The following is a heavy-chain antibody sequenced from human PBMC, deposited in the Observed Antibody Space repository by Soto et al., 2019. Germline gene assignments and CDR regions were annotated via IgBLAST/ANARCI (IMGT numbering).Heavy chain of an antibody. CDR1: GFTFSSYA. J-gene: IGHJ4*02. V-gene: IGHV3-23*01. CDR2: LSGNSGTT. Sequence: EVQLLESGGGLVQPGGSLRLSCAASGFTFSSYAMTWVRQAPGKGLEWVSALSGNSGTTYSADSVKGRFTISRDNSRNTLELQMSSLRAEDTALYYCAKGSKFTIFSANDFWGQGTLVTVSS. D-gene: IGHD3-3*01. CDR3: AKGSKFTIFSANDF.